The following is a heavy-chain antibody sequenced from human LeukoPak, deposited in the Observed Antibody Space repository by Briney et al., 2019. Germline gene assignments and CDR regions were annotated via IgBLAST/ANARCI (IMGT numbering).Heavy chain of an antibody. CDR3: ARLGGARGSY. CDR1: GFTFSSYW. V-gene: IGHV3-48*01. J-gene: IGHJ4*02. D-gene: IGHD3-16*01. CDR2: ISSSSSTI. Sequence: GGSLRLSCAASGFTFSSYWMSWVRQAPGKGLEWVSYISSSSSTIYYADSVKGRFTISRDNAKNSLYLQLNSLRAEDTAVYYCARLGGARGSYWGQGTLVTVSS.